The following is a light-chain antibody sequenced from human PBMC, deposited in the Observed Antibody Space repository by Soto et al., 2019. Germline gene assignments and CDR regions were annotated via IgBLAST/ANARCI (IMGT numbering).Light chain of an antibody. CDR2: EVT. Sequence: QSALTQPASVSGSPGQSITISCTGTSSDVGAYNLVSWYQHLPDKAPKLIISEVTNRPSGVSDRFSGSKSGNTVSLTISGLQAEDEADYYCASLTTTNFVFGSGTKLTVL. CDR1: SSDVGAYNL. CDR3: ASLTTTNFV. V-gene: IGLV2-14*01. J-gene: IGLJ1*01.